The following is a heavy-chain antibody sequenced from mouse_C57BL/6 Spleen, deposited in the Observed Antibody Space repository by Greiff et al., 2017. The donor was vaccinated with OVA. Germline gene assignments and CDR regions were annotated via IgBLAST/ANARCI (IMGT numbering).Heavy chain of an antibody. CDR2: IYPGSGST. V-gene: IGHV1-55*01. Sequence: QVQLQQPGAELVKPGASVKMSCKASGYTFTSYWITWVKQRPGQGLEWIGDIYPGSGSTNYNEKFKSKATLTVDTSSSTAYMQLSSLTSEDSAVYYCARFPIYYGDFDYWGQGTTLTVSS. J-gene: IGHJ2*01. D-gene: IGHD2-13*01. CDR1: GYTFTSYW. CDR3: ARFPIYYGDFDY.